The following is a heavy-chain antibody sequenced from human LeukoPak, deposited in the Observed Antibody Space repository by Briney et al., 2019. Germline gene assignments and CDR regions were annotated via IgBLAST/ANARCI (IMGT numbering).Heavy chain of an antibody. J-gene: IGHJ4*02. CDR1: GFTFSTYA. Sequence: QPGGSLRLSCAASGFTFSTYAMSWVRQAPGKGLEWVSAISTTGVGKYYADSVKGRFTISRDNSKNTLYLQMNSLRAEDTAVYYCATHCSRTNCYHSWGQGTLVTVSS. CDR2: ISTTGVGK. V-gene: IGHV3-23*01. CDR3: ATHCSRTNCYHS. D-gene: IGHD2-2*01.